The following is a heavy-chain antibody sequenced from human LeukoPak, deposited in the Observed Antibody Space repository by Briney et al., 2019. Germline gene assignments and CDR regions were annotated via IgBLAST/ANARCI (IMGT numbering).Heavy chain of an antibody. D-gene: IGHD1-1*01. CDR2: ISYDGSNK. CDR1: GFTFSSYA. Sequence: GASLRLSCAASGFTFSSYAMHWVRQAPGKGLEWVAVISYDGSNKYYADSVKGRFTISRDNSKNTLYLQMNSLRAEDTAVYYCARAPMVQYYFDYWGQGTLVTVSS. CDR3: ARAPMVQYYFDY. J-gene: IGHJ4*02. V-gene: IGHV3-30*04.